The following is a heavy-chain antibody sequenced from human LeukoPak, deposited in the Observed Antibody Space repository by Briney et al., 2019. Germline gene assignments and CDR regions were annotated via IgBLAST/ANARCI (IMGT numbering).Heavy chain of an antibody. CDR1: GFTFSSYA. V-gene: IGHV3-23*01. D-gene: IGHD6-6*01. J-gene: IGHJ6*02. Sequence: GGSLRLSCAASGFTFSSYAMSWVRQAPGKGLEWVSAISGSGGSTYYADSLKGRFTISRDNSKNTLYLQMNSLRAEDTAVYYCAKRSSSSYYYYYGMDVWGQGTTVTVSS. CDR2: ISGSGGST. CDR3: AKRSSSSYYYYYGMDV.